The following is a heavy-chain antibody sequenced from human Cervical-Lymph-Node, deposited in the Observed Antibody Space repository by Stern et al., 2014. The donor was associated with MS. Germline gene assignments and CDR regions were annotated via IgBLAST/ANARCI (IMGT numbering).Heavy chain of an antibody. J-gene: IGHJ4*02. CDR2: IYSDDQK. Sequence: ESGPALVKPTQTLTLTCTFSGFSLSTSGLGVGWIRQPPGEALEWLAYIYSDDQKRYSPSLKSRLTITKDTSKKQVGLTLTNVDPVDTATYYCAHRTAGPFDYWGQGTLVTVSS. CDR3: AHRTAGPFDY. CDR1: GFSLSTSGLG. V-gene: IGHV2-5*02.